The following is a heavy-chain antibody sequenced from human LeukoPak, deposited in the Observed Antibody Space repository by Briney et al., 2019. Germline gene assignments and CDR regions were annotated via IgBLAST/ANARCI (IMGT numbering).Heavy chain of an antibody. V-gene: IGHV4-30-4*08. CDR2: IYYSGST. D-gene: IGHD1-26*01. Sequence: PSQTLSLTCTVSGGSINSGDYYWSWLRQPPGKGLQWIGYIYYSGSTHYNPSLKSRVTISVDKSKNQLSLMLSSVTAADTAVYYCARVPGAARILQTNWFDPWGQGTLVTVSS. CDR1: GGSINSGDYY. CDR3: ARVPGAARILQTNWFDP. J-gene: IGHJ5*02.